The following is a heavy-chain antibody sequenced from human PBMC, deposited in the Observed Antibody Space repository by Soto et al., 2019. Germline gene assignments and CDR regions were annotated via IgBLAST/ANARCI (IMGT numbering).Heavy chain of an antibody. V-gene: IGHV4-31*03. J-gene: IGHJ6*02. CDR3: ARSGAIGMDV. D-gene: IGHD2-2*02. CDR2: IYYSGST. Sequence: SETLSLTCTVSGGSISSGGYYWSWIRQHPGKGLEWIGYIYYSGSTYYNPSLKSRVTISVDTSKNQFSLKLSSVTAADTAVYYCARSGAIGMDVWGQGTTVTVSS. CDR1: GGSISSGGYY.